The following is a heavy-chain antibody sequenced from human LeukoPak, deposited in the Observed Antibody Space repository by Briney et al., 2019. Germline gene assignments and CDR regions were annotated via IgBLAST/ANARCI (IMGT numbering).Heavy chain of an antibody. CDR2: ISSSSSYI. CDR3: ARDTQKDIVVVPAATFYYYYGMDV. CDR1: GFTFSSYS. Sequence: GGSLRLSCAASGFTFSSYSMNWARQAPGKGLEWVSSISSSSSYIYYADSVKGRFTISRDNAKNSLYLQMNSLRAEDTAVYYCARDTQKDIVVVPAATFYYYYGMDVWGQGTTVTVSS. V-gene: IGHV3-21*01. D-gene: IGHD2-2*01. J-gene: IGHJ6*02.